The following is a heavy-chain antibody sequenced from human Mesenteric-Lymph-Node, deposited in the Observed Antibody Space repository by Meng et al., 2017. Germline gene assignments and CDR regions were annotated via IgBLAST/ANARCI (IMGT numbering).Heavy chain of an antibody. J-gene: IGHJ3*02. CDR3: AGYSSSWYFGTTAFDI. CDR2: IKKDGSER. Sequence: GGSLRLSCTASGFTSAFTFSDYWMSWVRQAPGKGLQWVANIKKDGSERYYVDSVKGRFTISRDNAKNSLYMQMNSLRAEDTAVYYCAGYSSSWYFGTTAFDIWGQGTMVTVSS. D-gene: IGHD6-13*01. CDR1: GFTSAFTFSDYW. V-gene: IGHV3-7*01.